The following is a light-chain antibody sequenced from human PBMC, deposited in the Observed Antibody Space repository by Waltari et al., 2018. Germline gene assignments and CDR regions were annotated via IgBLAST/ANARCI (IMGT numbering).Light chain of an antibody. CDR1: QSLSSY. V-gene: IGKV1-39*01. CDR3: QQSYSTPPT. J-gene: IGKJ1*01. Sequence: DIQMTQSPSSLSASVGERVTITCRASQSLSSYLNWYQQKPGKAPKLLIYAASSLQSGVPSRFSGSGSGTDFTLTISSLQPEDFATYYCQQSYSTPPTFGQGTKVEIK. CDR2: AAS.